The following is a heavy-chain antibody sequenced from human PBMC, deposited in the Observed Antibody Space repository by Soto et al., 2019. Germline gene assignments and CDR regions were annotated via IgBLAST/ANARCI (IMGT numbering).Heavy chain of an antibody. V-gene: IGHV1-69*01. CDR1: GGTFSSYA. Sequence: QVQLVQSGAEVKKPGSSVKVSCKASGGTFSSYAISWVRQAPGQGLEWMGGIIPIFGTANYAQKFQGRATITADESTSTAYMELSSLRSEDTAVYYCARAAHPSYYSNAPRYYFDYWGQGTLVTVSS. J-gene: IGHJ4*02. D-gene: IGHD4-4*01. CDR2: IIPIFGTA. CDR3: ARAAHPSYYSNAPRYYFDY.